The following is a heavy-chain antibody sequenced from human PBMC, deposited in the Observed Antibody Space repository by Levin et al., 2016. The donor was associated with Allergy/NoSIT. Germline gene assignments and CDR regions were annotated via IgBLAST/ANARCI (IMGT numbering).Heavy chain of an antibody. Sequence: VRQAPGKGLEWVSSISSSSSYIYYADSVKGRFTISRDNAKNSLYLQMNSLRAEDTAVYYCARASSGSYYYFDYWGQGTLVTVSS. CDR3: ARASSGSYYYFDY. V-gene: IGHV3-21*01. J-gene: IGHJ4*02. CDR2: ISSSSSYI. D-gene: IGHD1-26*01.